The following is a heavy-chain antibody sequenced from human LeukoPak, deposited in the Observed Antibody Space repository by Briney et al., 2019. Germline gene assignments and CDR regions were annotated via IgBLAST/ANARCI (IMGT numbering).Heavy chain of an antibody. Sequence: GGPLRLSCAASGFTFSSYAMSWVRQAPGKGLEWVSAISGSGGSTYYADSVKGRFTISRDNSKNTLYLQMNSLRAEDTAVYYCAKSNPGSSWGSIDYWGQGTLVTVSS. V-gene: IGHV3-23*01. D-gene: IGHD6-13*01. CDR2: ISGSGGST. CDR3: AKSNPGSSWGSIDY. CDR1: GFTFSSYA. J-gene: IGHJ4*02.